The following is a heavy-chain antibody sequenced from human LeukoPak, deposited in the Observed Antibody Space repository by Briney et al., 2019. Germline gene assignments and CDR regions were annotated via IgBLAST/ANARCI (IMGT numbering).Heavy chain of an antibody. J-gene: IGHJ6*03. CDR1: GGSFSGYY. CDR2: IYYSGST. CDR3: ARSVFQYSYGNYYYYYMDV. D-gene: IGHD5-18*01. Sequence: SETPSLTCAVYGGSFSGYYWSWIRQPPGKGLEWIGYIYYSGSTDYNPSLKSRVTISVDTSKNQFSLKLSSVTAADTAVYYCARSVFQYSYGNYYYYYMDVWGKGTTVTVSS. V-gene: IGHV4-59*01.